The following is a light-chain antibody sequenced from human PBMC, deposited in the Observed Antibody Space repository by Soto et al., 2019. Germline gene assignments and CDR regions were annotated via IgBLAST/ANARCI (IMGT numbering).Light chain of an antibody. J-gene: IGKJ1*01. Sequence: EIVMTQTPATLSVSPGETPTLSVRASQRVDSNLAWYQQKPGQPPRLLIYDASTRATGIPARMSGSGSGTEFTLTISSLQSEDFAVYYCQQYNNWRTFGQGTKVDIK. CDR3: QQYNNWRT. CDR2: DAS. V-gene: IGKV3-15*01. CDR1: QRVDSN.